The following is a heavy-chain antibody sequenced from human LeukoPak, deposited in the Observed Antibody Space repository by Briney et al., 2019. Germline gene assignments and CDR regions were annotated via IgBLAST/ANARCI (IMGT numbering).Heavy chain of an antibody. CDR1: GFTFSDYY. V-gene: IGHV3-11*04. CDR3: ARNGPPSGRHQRGYYFDY. J-gene: IGHJ4*02. D-gene: IGHD1-26*01. CDR2: ISSSGSTI. Sequence: GGSLRLSCAASGFTFSDYYMSWIRQAPGKGLEWVSYISSSGSTIYYADSVKGRFTISRDNAKNSLYLQMNSLRAEDTAVYYCARNGPPSGRHQRGYYFDYWGQGTLVTVSS.